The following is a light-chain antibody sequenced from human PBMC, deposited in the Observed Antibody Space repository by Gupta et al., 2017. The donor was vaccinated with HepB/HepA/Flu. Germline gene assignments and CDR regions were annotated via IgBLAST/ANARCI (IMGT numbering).Light chain of an antibody. Sequence: VMTRTPLPRSDTSGQPASMYCKASQSRRHSDGNTCLCWYLQRPGQPPQLLIYEVSARFPGVRETFSGSGYAKDVTLKISRGEDEDFGVSYCGQSRKVHPCNFGQGTKLDIK. V-gene: IGKV2D-29*01. CDR1: QSRRHSDGNTC. CDR3: GQSRKVHPCN. CDR2: EVS. J-gene: IGKJ2*02.